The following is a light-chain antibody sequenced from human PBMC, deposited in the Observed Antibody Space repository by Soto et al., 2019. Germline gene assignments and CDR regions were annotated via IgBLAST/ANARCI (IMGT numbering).Light chain of an antibody. CDR3: MQAAQLPLT. Sequence: DIVMTQTPLSLSVTPGQPASISCKASQSLLLGSGKAYLYWYLQKPGQPPQLLMSEVSNRFSGVPDRFSGSGSGTYFTLKISRVEAEDVGFYYCMQAAQLPLTVGGGTKVEIK. V-gene: IGKV2D-29*01. J-gene: IGKJ4*01. CDR2: EVS. CDR1: QSLLLGSGKAY.